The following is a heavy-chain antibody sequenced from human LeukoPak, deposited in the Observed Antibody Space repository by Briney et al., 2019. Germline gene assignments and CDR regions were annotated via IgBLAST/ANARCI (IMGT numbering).Heavy chain of an antibody. D-gene: IGHD3-10*01. CDR1: GFPFSSYA. CDR3: AKDRQGSGMDV. Sequence: GGSLRLSCAASGFPFSSYAMSWVRQAPAKGLEWVSAINLSGDRTHYAESVKGRFTISRDNFKNTLYLEMNRLRAEDTALYYCAKDRQGSGMDVWGKGTAVTVSS. V-gene: IGHV3-23*01. J-gene: IGHJ6*04. CDR2: INLSGDRT.